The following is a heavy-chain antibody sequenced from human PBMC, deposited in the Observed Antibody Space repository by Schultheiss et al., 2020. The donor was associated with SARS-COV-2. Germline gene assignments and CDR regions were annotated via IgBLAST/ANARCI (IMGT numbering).Heavy chain of an antibody. CDR2: ISYDGSNK. V-gene: IGHV3-30*18. Sequence: GGSLRLSCAASGFTFSSYGMHWVRQAPGKGLEWVAVISYDGSNKYYADSVKGRFTISRDNSKNTLYLQMNSLRAEDTAVYYCAKDSKVQQLVRFAGNFNPSDYWGQGTLVTVSS. D-gene: IGHD6-13*01. CDR3: AKDSKVQQLVRFAGNFNPSDY. CDR1: GFTFSSYG. J-gene: IGHJ4*02.